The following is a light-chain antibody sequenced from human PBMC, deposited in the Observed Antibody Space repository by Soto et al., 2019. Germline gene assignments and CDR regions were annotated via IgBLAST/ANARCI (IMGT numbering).Light chain of an antibody. V-gene: IGKV3-20*01. CDR3: QQYGSSPPHT. CDR2: GSS. J-gene: IGKJ2*01. CDR1: QSVSNNY. Sequence: EVVLTQSPGTLSLSPGERATVSCRASQSVSNNYVAWYQQKPGQAPRLLIFGSSDRATGIPDRFSGSGSGTDFTLTISRLEPEDFAVYLCQQYGSSPPHTFGQGTNLEIK.